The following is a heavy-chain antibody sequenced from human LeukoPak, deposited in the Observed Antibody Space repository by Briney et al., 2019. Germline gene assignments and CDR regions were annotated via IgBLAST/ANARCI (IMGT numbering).Heavy chain of an antibody. D-gene: IGHD3-22*01. CDR3: ARVPRSSASYYYGMDV. Sequence: GESLQISCKGSGYSFTSYWIGWVRQMPGKGLEWMGIIYPGDSDTRYSPSFQGQVTISADKSISTAYLQWSSLKASDTAMYYCARVPRSSASYYYGMDVWGQGTTVTVSS. J-gene: IGHJ6*02. CDR2: IYPGDSDT. CDR1: GYSFTSYW. V-gene: IGHV5-51*01.